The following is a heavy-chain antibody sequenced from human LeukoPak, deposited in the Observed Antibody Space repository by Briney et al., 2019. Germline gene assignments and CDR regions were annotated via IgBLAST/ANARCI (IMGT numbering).Heavy chain of an antibody. CDR2: ISGSGGST. CDR3: AKYEIGRTTVTPHDAFDI. Sequence: GGSLRLSCAASGFTFSSYAVSWVRQAPGKGLEWVSAISGSGGSTYYADSVKGRFTISRDNSKNTLYLQMNSLRAEDTAVYYCAKYEIGRTTVTPHDAFDIWGQGTMVTVSS. V-gene: IGHV3-23*01. CDR1: GFTFSSYA. D-gene: IGHD4-17*01. J-gene: IGHJ3*02.